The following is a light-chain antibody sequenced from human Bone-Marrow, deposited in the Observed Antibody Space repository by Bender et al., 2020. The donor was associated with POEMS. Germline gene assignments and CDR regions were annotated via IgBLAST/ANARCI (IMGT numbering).Light chain of an antibody. CDR2: EDT. CDR3: CSYAGSSTLV. CDR1: SSDVGAYES. J-gene: IGLJ3*02. V-gene: IGLV2-8*01. Sequence: QSALTQPPSASGSPGQSVTVSCTGTSSDVGAYESVSWFQHHPGKAPKLMIYEDTKRPSGVPDRFSGSKSGNTASLTVSGLQTEDEADYYCCSYAGSSTLVFGGGTKLTVL.